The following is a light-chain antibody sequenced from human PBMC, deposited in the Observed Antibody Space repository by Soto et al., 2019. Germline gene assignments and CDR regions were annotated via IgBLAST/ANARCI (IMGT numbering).Light chain of an antibody. CDR3: HQRYNWPRVT. J-gene: IGKJ5*01. Sequence: EIVETQSPDTLSLSPGERATLSCRASESVSSSLAWYQQKPGQPPRLLIYDVSNRATGIAARFSGSGSGTDFTHTITSLEPEDFPVYFCHQRYNWPRVTFGQGTRLEIK. V-gene: IGKV3-11*01. CDR2: DVS. CDR1: ESVSSS.